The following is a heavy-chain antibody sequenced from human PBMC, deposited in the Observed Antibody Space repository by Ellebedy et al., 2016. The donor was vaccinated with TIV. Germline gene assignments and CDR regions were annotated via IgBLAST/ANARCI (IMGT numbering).Heavy chain of an antibody. CDR1: GFTVSSNY. CDR2: IGTAGDT. Sequence: GESLKISCAASGFTVSSNYMSWVRQAPGKGLEWVSVIGTAGDTYYPGSVKGRFTISRDNSKNTLYLQMNSLRAEDTAVYYCARGLTASPRAPGDYWGQGTLVTVSS. J-gene: IGHJ4*02. V-gene: IGHV3-66*01. CDR3: ARGLTASPRAPGDY. D-gene: IGHD1-20*01.